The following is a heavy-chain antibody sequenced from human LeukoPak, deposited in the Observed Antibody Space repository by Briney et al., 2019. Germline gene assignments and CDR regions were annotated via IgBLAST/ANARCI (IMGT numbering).Heavy chain of an antibody. CDR1: GYTFTSYY. CDR3: ARPEYYDSSGYYRY. V-gene: IGHV1-69*13. CDR2: IIPIFGTA. D-gene: IGHD3-22*01. J-gene: IGHJ4*02. Sequence: SVKVSCKASGYTFTSYYMHWVRQAPGQGLEWMGGIIPIFGTANYAQKFQGRVTITADESTSTAYMELSSLRSEDTAVYYCARPEYYDSSGYYRYWGQGTLVTVSS.